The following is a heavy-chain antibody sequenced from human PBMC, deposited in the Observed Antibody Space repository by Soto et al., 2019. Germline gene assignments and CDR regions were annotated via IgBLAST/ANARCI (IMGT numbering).Heavy chain of an antibody. V-gene: IGHV1-3*01. Sequence: QVQLVQSGAEVKKPGASVKVSCKASGYTFTSYAMHWVRQAPGQRLEWMEWINAGNGNTKYSQKFQGRVTITRDTSASTAYMELSSLRSEDTAVYYCARDGGPFTIFGVTQYYYYYYMDVWGKGTTVTVSS. CDR1: GYTFTSYA. D-gene: IGHD3-3*01. J-gene: IGHJ6*03. CDR2: INAGNGNT. CDR3: ARDGGPFTIFGVTQYYYYYYMDV.